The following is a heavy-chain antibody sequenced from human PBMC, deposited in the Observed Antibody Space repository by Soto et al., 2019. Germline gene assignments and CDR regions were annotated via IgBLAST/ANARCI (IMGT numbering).Heavy chain of an antibody. J-gene: IGHJ4*02. CDR3: ARHGVPSVYDPIPGCFDS. CDR1: GFTFSSYA. V-gene: IGHV3-23*01. Sequence: PGGSLRLSCAASGFTFSSYAMSWVRQAPGKGLEWVSAISGSGGSTYYADSVKGRFTISRDNSKNTLYLQMNSLRAADTAFYSFARHGVPSVYDPIPGCFDSWGQGILVTVSS. CDR2: ISGSGGST. D-gene: IGHD5-12*01.